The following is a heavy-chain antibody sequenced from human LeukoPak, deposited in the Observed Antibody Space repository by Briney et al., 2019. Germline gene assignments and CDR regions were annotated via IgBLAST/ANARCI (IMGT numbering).Heavy chain of an antibody. CDR3: AKEYSSGWYGWVDY. CDR1: GFTFSSYA. D-gene: IGHD6-19*01. CDR2: ISGSGGGT. Sequence: GGSLRLSCVASGFTFSSYAMSWVRQAPGKGLEWVSGISGSGGGTYYADSVKGRFSISRDNSKNTLYLQMKSLRAEDTAVYYCAKEYSSGWYGWVDYWGQGTLVTVSS. V-gene: IGHV3-23*01. J-gene: IGHJ4*02.